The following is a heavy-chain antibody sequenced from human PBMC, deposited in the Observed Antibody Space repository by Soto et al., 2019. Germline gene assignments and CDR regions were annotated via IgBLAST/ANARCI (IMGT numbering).Heavy chain of an antibody. J-gene: IGHJ4*02. CDR1: GYTFTDLD. D-gene: IGHD3-10*01. CDR2: MRPNTGHS. Sequence: ASVKVSCKASGYTFTDLDINWARQTTEQGLEWMGWMRPNTGHSGLAQKFQGRLTLTRDTSINTAYMELSSLRSEDTAIYYCARGINAGLDYWGQGTPVTVSS. CDR3: ARGINAGLDY. V-gene: IGHV1-8*02.